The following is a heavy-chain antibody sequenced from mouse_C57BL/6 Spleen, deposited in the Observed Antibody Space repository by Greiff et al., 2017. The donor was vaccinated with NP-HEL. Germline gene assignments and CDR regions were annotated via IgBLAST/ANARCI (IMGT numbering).Heavy chain of an antibody. CDR3: ASGSSSVYAWDDYGD. V-gene: IGHV1-81*01. D-gene: IGHD3-2*02. J-gene: IGHJ2*01. Sequence: QVQLQQSGAELARPGASVKLSCKASGYTFTSYGISWVKQRTGQGLEWIGEIDPRSGNTNYNEKFKGKATLTADKSSSTAYMELRSLTSEDSAVYSCASGSSSVYAWDDYGDWGKGTTLT. CDR2: IDPRSGNT. CDR1: GYTFTSYG.